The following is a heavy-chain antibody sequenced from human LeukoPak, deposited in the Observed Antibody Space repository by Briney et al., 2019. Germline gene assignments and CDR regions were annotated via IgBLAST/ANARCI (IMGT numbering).Heavy chain of an antibody. V-gene: IGHV4-59*01. J-gene: IGHJ6*03. Sequence: SETLSLTCTVSGGSISSYYWSWIRQPPGKGLEWIGYIYYSGSTNYNPSLKSRVTISVDTSKNQFSLKLSSVTAADTAVYYCARAGIAARFFYMDVWGKGTTVTVSS. D-gene: IGHD6-6*01. CDR2: IYYSGST. CDR1: GGSISSYY. CDR3: ARAGIAARFFYMDV.